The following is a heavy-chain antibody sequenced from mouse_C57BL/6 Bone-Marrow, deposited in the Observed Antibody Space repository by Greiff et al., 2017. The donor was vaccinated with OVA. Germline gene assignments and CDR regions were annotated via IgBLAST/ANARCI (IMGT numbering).Heavy chain of an antibody. J-gene: IGHJ1*03. V-gene: IGHV14-4*01. CDR2: IDPENGDT. CDR3: TSTTVASRGYFDV. CDR1: GFNIKDDY. D-gene: IGHD1-1*01. Sequence: VQLKESGAELVRPGASVKLSCTASGFNIKDDYMHWVKQRPEQGLEWIGWIDPENGDTEYASKFQGKATITADTSSNTAYLQLSSLTSEDTADYYGTSTTVASRGYFDVWGTGTTVTVSS.